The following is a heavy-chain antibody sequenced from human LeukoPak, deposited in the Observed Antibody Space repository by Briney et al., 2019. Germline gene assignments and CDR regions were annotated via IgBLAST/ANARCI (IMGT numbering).Heavy chain of an antibody. CDR1: GYTFTSYG. CDR2: ISAYNGNT. Sequence: EGSVRVSCKASGYTFTSYGITWVRQAPGQGLEWMGWISAYNGNTNYAQKFLGRVTMTTDTSTSTAYMELRRLRSDDTAVYYCARDGLLDDILTGYYYYGMDVWGQGTTVTVSS. D-gene: IGHD3-9*01. CDR3: ARDGLLDDILTGYYYYGMDV. J-gene: IGHJ6*02. V-gene: IGHV1-18*01.